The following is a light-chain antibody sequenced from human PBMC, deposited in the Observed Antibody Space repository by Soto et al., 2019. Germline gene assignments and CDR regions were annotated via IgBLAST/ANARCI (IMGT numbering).Light chain of an antibody. J-gene: IGLJ2*01. CDR3: SSYSSSITVL. V-gene: IGLV2-14*01. Sequence: QSALTQPASVSGSPGQSIPISCTGTSSDVGAYNYVSWYQQHPGKVPKLMIYEVSNRPSGVSNRFSGSKSGNTASLTISGLQAEDEADYYCSSYSSSITVLFGGGTKSPS. CDR2: EVS. CDR1: SSDVGAYNY.